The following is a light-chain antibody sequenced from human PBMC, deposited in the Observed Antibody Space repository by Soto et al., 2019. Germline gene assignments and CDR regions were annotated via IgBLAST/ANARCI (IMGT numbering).Light chain of an antibody. CDR3: QQYDNWPLT. CDR2: GAS. J-gene: IGKJ4*01. V-gene: IGKV3D-15*01. CDR1: QSVRDN. Sequence: EIVMTQSPATLSVSPGERATLSCRASQSVRDNLAWYQQKPGQAPRLLIYGASIKATGTPARFSGSGSGTESSLTISSLQSEDSVVYYCQQYDNWPLTFGGGTKVDIK.